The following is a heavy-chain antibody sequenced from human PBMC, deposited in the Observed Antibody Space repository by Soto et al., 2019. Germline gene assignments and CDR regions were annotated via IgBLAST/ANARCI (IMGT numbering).Heavy chain of an antibody. J-gene: IGHJ6*02. V-gene: IGHV4-61*01. CDR3: ARGVGFGYYYYHMDL. D-gene: IGHD3-10*01. CDR2: IYYSGSA. Sequence: SETLSLTCTVSGDSVTSVSDYWSWIRQPPGKGLEWIGYIYYSGSADYNPSLGSRVTISIDTSKNQFSLKLTSVTAADTAVYYCARGVGFGYYYYHMDLWGQGTKVTV. CDR1: GDSVTSVSDY.